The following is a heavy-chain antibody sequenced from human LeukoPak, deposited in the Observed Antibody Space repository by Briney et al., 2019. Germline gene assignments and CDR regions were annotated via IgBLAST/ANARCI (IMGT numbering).Heavy chain of an antibody. J-gene: IGHJ4*02. CDR3: ARGGSGFYY. CDR1: GFTFSSYA. D-gene: IGHD6-19*01. Sequence: GGSLRLSCAASGFTFSSYAMSWVRQAPGKGLEWVAVMSNDGSKQFYADFVRGRFTVSRDNSKNMFYLQMNTLRPDDTALYYCARGGSGFYYWGQGTLVTVSA. CDR2: MSNDGSKQ. V-gene: IGHV3-30-3*01.